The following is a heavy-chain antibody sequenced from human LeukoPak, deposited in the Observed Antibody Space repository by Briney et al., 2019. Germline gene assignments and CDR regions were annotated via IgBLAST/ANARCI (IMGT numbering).Heavy chain of an antibody. CDR2: ISSTSTSM. Sequence: GGSLRLSCAASGFSFSDYYMSWIRQAPGKGLEWISYISSTSTSMHYADSVKGRLTISRDNAKNSLYLQMSSLRAEDTAVYYCVSEYGLGFNYWGQGTLVTVSS. CDR1: GFSFSDYY. J-gene: IGHJ4*02. D-gene: IGHD4-17*01. CDR3: VSEYGLGFNY. V-gene: IGHV3-11*04.